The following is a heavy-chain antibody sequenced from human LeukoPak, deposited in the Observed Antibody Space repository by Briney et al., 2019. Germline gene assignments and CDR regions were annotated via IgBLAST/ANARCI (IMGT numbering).Heavy chain of an antibody. CDR1: GFTFSSYS. J-gene: IGHJ4*02. Sequence: PGGSLRLSCAASGFTFSSYSMNWVRQAPGKGLEWVSSISSSSSYIYYADSVKGRFTISRDNAKNSLYLQMNSLRAEDTAVYYCARDPFTTKWELTVWYYFDYWGQGTRVTVSS. D-gene: IGHD1-26*01. CDR3: ARDPFTTKWELTVWYYFDY. V-gene: IGHV3-21*01. CDR2: ISSSSSYI.